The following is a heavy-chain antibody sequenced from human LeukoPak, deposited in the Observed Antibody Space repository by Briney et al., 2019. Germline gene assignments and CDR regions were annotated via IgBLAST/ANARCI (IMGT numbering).Heavy chain of an antibody. CDR1: GYSISSGYY. D-gene: IGHD5-18*01. CDR2: IYHSGST. Sequence: SETLSLTCAVSGYSISSGYYWGWIRQPPGKGLEWIGSIYHSGSTYYNPSLKSQDTISVDTSKNQFSLKLSSVTAADTAVYYCARDLDTAMAVDYWGQGTLVTVSS. J-gene: IGHJ4*02. V-gene: IGHV4-38-2*02. CDR3: ARDLDTAMAVDY.